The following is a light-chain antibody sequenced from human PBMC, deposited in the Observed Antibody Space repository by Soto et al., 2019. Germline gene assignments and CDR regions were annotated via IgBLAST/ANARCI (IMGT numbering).Light chain of an antibody. CDR3: QQYGGLPLT. J-gene: IGKJ4*01. CDR2: DAS. V-gene: IGKV3D-20*01. CDR1: QSVTRY. Sequence: IMLTQSPATLSLTPGERATLFCGAGQSVTRYLAWYQQRPGKAPRLLIYDASIRATGIPARFSGSGSGTDFTLTISRLEPEDLAVYYCQQYGGLPLTFGGGTKVDIK.